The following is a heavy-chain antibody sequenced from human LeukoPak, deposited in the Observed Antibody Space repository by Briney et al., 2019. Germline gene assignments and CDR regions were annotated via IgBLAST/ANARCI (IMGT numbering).Heavy chain of an antibody. CDR1: GFTFSNYA. CDR2: FSDTGGST. V-gene: IGHV3-23*01. CDR3: ARDRDEQWLVLGY. J-gene: IGHJ4*02. Sequence: GGSLRLSCAASGFTFSNYAMSWVRQAPGKGLEWVSTFSDTGGSTHYADSVKGRFTVSRDNSKNTLYLQMNSLRAEDTAVYYCARDRDEQWLVLGYWGQGTLVTVSS. D-gene: IGHD6-19*01.